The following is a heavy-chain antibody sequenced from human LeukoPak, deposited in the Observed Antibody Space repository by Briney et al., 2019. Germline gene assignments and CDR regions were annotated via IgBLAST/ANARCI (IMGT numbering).Heavy chain of an antibody. Sequence: GGSLRLSCAASGFTFDDYGMSWVRHAPGKGLEWVSSITSSSSYKYYADSVKGRFTTSRDNAKNSLYLQMNSLRAEDTAVYYCARGGIYYDGSGWDYWGQGTLVTVSS. J-gene: IGHJ4*02. CDR1: GFTFDDYG. V-gene: IGHV3-21*01. CDR3: ARGGIYYDGSGWDY. CDR2: ITSSSSYK. D-gene: IGHD3-22*01.